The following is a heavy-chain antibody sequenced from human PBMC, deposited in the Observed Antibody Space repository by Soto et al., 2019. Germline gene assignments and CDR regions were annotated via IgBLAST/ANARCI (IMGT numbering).Heavy chain of an antibody. CDR2: INENGDST. CDR1: GFTFNNIA. V-gene: IGHV3-23*01. D-gene: IGHD2-21*01. J-gene: IGHJ4*02. CDR3: VKRNCGNCPWSS. Sequence: EVQLLESGGGWVQPGGSLRLSCAASGFTFNNIAMGWVRQAPGKGLKYVSSINENGDSTFYADSVKGRFTISRDNSKSTLHLQMNRLRADDPAVYYCVKRNCGNCPWSSWGQGTLVPVSS.